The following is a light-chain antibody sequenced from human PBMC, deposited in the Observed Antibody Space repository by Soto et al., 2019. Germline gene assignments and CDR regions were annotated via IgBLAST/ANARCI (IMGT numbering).Light chain of an antibody. CDR3: VSYTTSASYV. V-gene: IGLV2-14*01. Sequence: QSALTQPASVSGSPGQSITISCTGPSSNVGNYIFVSWYRQHPGKAPKLMIYDINNRPSGVSNRFSGSKSGNTASLTISGLQAEDEADYYCVSYTTSASYVFGTGTKLTVL. CDR2: DIN. CDR1: SSNVGNYIF. J-gene: IGLJ1*01.